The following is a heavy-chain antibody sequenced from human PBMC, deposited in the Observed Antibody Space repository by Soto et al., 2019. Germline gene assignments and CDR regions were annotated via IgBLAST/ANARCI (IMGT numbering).Heavy chain of an antibody. D-gene: IGHD3-3*01. V-gene: IGHV3-23*01. CDR2: ISGSGGST. CDR1: GLTCSSYA. CDR3: AKDIPLHHYDFWSGYNDAFDI. Sequence: GGSLRLACGASGLTCSSYAMSWVRQAPGKGLEWVSAISGSGGSTYYADPVKGRFTISRDNSKNTLYLQMNSLRAEDTAVYYCAKDIPLHHYDFWSGYNDAFDIWGQGTMVTVSS. J-gene: IGHJ3*02.